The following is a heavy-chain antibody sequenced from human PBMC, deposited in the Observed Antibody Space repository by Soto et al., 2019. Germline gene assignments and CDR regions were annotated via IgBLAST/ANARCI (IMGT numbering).Heavy chain of an antibody. Sequence: SETLSLTCTFSCGSISSYYWSWIRQPPGKGLEWIGYIYYSGSTNYNPSLKSRVTISVDTSKNQFSLKLSSVTAADTAVYYCARGDYGDYVGGSYYGMDVWGQGTTVTVSS. J-gene: IGHJ6*02. V-gene: IGHV4-59*01. CDR2: IYYSGST. CDR1: CGSISSYY. CDR3: ARGDYGDYVGGSYYGMDV. D-gene: IGHD4-17*01.